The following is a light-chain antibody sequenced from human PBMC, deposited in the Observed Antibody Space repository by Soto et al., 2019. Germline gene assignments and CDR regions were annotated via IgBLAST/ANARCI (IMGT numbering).Light chain of an antibody. J-gene: IGLJ2*01. V-gene: IGLV2-14*01. CDR1: SSDVGGYNY. Sequence: QSVLTQPASVSGSPGQSITISCTGTSSDVGGYNYVSWYQQHPGKAPKLMIYEVSDRPSGVSNRFSGSKSGNKASLTISGLQAEDEEYDYCSSYTTSSTMIFCGGTKLTVL. CDR3: SSYTTSSTMI. CDR2: EVS.